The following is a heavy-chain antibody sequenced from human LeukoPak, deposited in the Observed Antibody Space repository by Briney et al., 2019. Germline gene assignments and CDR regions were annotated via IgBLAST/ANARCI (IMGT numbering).Heavy chain of an antibody. Sequence: GGSLRLSCAASGFIFSSYAMSWVRQAPGKGLEWVSAICGSGGSTYYADSVKGRFTISRDNSKNTLYLQMNSLRAEDTAVYYCAAVYCSGGSCYFDYWGQGTLVTVSS. CDR3: AAVYCSGGSCYFDY. V-gene: IGHV3-23*01. D-gene: IGHD2-15*01. J-gene: IGHJ4*02. CDR1: GFIFSSYA. CDR2: ICGSGGST.